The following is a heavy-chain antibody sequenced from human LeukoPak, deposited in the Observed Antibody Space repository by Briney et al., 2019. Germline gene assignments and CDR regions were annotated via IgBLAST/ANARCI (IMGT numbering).Heavy chain of an antibody. V-gene: IGHV4-38-2*02. D-gene: IGHD3-3*01. Sequence: SETLSLTCTVSGYSISSGYYWGWIRQPPGKGLEWIGSIYHSGSTYYNPSLKSRVTISVDTSKNQFSLKLSSVTAADTAVYYCARVSASGYLYWGQETLVTVSS. CDR3: ARVSASGYLY. J-gene: IGHJ4*02. CDR2: IYHSGST. CDR1: GYSISSGYY.